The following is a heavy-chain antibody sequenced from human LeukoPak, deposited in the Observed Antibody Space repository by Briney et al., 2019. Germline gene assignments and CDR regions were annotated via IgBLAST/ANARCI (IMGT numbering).Heavy chain of an antibody. V-gene: IGHV1-46*01. Sequence: ASVKVSCKASGYTFTSYYMHWVRQAPGQGLEWMGIINPSGGSPSYAQKFQGRVTMTRDTSTSTVYMELSSLRSEDTAVYYCARDRVRGIAVAGTKWFDPWGQRTLVTVSS. D-gene: IGHD6-19*01. CDR1: GYTFTSYY. CDR2: INPSGGSP. CDR3: ARDRVRGIAVAGTKWFDP. J-gene: IGHJ5*02.